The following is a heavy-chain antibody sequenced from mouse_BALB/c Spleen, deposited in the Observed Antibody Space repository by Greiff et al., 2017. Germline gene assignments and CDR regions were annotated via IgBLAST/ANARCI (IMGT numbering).Heavy chain of an antibody. CDR3: TRPGTGFDY. J-gene: IGHJ2*01. Sequence: QVQLQQSGAELVRPGASVTLSCKASGYTFTDYEMHWVKQTPVHGLEWIGAIDPETGGTAYNQKFKGKATLTADKSSSTAYMELRSLTSEDSAVYYCTRPGTGFDYWGQGTTLTVSS. D-gene: IGHD4-1*01. V-gene: IGHV1-15*01. CDR1: GYTFTDYE. CDR2: IDPETGGT.